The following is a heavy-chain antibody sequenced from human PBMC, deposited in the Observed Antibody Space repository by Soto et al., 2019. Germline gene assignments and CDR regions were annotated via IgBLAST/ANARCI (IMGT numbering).Heavy chain of an antibody. Sequence: EVQLLDSGGGLVQPGGSLRLSCAASGFTFSNYAMNWVRQAPGKGLEWVLGISGGGDNTYYADSVKGRFTISRDNSKNTVFLQMNSLRAEDTAVYYCAKERLASGFDYWGQGTLVTVSS. CDR1: GFTFSNYA. J-gene: IGHJ4*02. V-gene: IGHV3-23*01. CDR3: AKERLASGFDY. D-gene: IGHD3-3*01. CDR2: ISGGGDNT.